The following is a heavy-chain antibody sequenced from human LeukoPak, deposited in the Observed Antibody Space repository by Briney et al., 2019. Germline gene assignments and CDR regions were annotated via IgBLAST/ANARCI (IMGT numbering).Heavy chain of an antibody. CDR1: GGSFNSYS. D-gene: IGHD5-24*01. CDR2: VVPILGVA. CDR3: ARAGGVEVPVPLAF. J-gene: IGHJ4*02. Sequence: SVKVSCKASGGSFNSYSISWIRQAPGQGLECMGRVVPILGVANYAQKFQGRVIITADKSTNTAYMELSNLRSEDTAIYFCARAGGVEVPVPLAFWGQGTLVTVSS. V-gene: IGHV1-69*04.